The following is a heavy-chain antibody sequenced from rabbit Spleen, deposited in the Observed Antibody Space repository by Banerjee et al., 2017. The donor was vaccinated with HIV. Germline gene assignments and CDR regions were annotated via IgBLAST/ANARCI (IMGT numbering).Heavy chain of an antibody. V-gene: IGHV1S40*01. J-gene: IGHJ6*01. CDR2: IYAGSSGNT. CDR3: ARDAGTSFSTYGMDL. Sequence: QSLEESGGGLVKPGASLTLTCKASGFSFSSGYDMCWVRQAPGKGLEWIACIYAGSSGNTYSATWAKGQFTISKTSSTTVTLQMTSLAAADTATYFCARDAGTSFSTYGMDLWGPGTLVTVS. D-gene: IGHD8-1*01. CDR1: GFSFSSGYD.